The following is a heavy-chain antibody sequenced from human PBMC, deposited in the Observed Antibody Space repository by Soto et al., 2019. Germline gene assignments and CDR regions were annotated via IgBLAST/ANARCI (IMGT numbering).Heavy chain of an antibody. CDR2: IYWDDDK. Sequence: QITLKESGPTLVEPTEALALTCSFSGFSLTKSPVGVGWFRQPLGKALEWLAVIYWDDDKRYNPSLKARITMTKDTFRNQVALTLTDMEPEDTATYFCAHRLGGSSWNDGFFDFWGQGLPVTVS. CDR1: GFSLTKSPVG. J-gene: IGHJ4*02. CDR3: AHRLGGSSWNDGFFDF. D-gene: IGHD1-1*01. V-gene: IGHV2-5*02.